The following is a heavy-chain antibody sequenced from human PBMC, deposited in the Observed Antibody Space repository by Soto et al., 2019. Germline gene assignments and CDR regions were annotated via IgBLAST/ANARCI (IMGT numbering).Heavy chain of an antibody. CDR2: TSDNGSNK. Sequence: GGSLRLSCAASGFTFSLYSMHWVRQAPGKGLEWVAVTSDNGSNKYYADSVKGRFTISRDNSKNTVYLQMNSLRAEDTAVYYCARDAEAAPGTFQFVPWGQGTLLTV. CDR1: GFTFSLYS. D-gene: IGHD6-13*01. J-gene: IGHJ5*02. V-gene: IGHV3-30-3*01. CDR3: ARDAEAAPGTFQFVP.